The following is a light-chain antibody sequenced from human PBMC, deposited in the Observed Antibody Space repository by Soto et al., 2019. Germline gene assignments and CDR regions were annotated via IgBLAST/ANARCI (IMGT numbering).Light chain of an antibody. CDR1: QTISSW. J-gene: IGKJ1*01. CDR2: KAS. Sequence: DIQMTQCPSSLSASLGVRVTITCRASQTISSWLAWYQQKPGKAPKLLIYKASTLKSGVPSRFSGSGSGTEFTLTISSLQPDDFATYYCQHYNSYSEAFGQGTKV. V-gene: IGKV1-5*03. CDR3: QHYNSYSEA.